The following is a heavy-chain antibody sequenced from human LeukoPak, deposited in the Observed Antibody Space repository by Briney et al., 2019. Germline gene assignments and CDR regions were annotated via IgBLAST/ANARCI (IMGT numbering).Heavy chain of an antibody. D-gene: IGHD3-10*01. V-gene: IGHV1-24*01. CDR1: GYTLTELS. J-gene: IGHJ4*02. Sequence: ASVKVSCKVSGYTLTELSMHWVRQAPGKGLEWMGGFDPEDGETIYAQKFQGRVTMTEDTSTDTAYMELSSLRSEDTAVYYCATVLVCTGSDIITCDMLSWGQGTLVTVSS. CDR2: FDPEDGET. CDR3: ATVLVCTGSDIITCDMLS.